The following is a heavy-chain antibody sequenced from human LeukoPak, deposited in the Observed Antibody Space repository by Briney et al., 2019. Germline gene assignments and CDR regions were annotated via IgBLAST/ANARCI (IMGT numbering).Heavy chain of an antibody. V-gene: IGHV3-23*01. J-gene: IGHJ4*02. D-gene: IGHD2-2*01. Sequence: PGGSLRLSCAASGFTFSSYAMSWVRQAPGKGLEWVSAISGSGGSTYYADSVEGRFTISRDNSKNTLYLQMNSLRAEDTAVYYCAKDLGYCSSTSCQLIDYWGQGTLVTVSS. CDR1: GFTFSSYA. CDR3: AKDLGYCSSTSCQLIDY. CDR2: ISGSGGST.